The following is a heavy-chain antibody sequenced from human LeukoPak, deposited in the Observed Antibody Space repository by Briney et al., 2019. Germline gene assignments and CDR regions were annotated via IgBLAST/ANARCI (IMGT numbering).Heavy chain of an antibody. CDR1: GFSFSSYA. CDR2: ISGSGGST. CDR3: AKDNSVITFGGVIVN. D-gene: IGHD3-16*02. V-gene: IGHV3-23*01. J-gene: IGHJ4*02. Sequence: PGGSLRLSCAASGFSFSSYAMSWVRQAPGRGLEWVSGISGSGGSTYYGDSVKGRFSISRDNSKNTLYLQMNSLKAEDTAVYYCAKDNSVITFGGVIVNWGQGTLVTVSS.